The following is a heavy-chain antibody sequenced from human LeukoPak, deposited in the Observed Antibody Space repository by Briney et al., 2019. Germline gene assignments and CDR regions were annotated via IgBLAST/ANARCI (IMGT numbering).Heavy chain of an antibody. CDR2: INHSGRT. J-gene: IGHJ6*02. Sequence: PSETLSLTCAVYGGSFSDYFWGWIRQPPGKGLEWIGEINHSGRTYYNPSLKSRVTISVDTSKNQFSLNLSSVTAADTAVYYCARDVVVVPAAIHYGMDVWGQGTTVAVSS. D-gene: IGHD2-2*01. CDR1: GGSFSDYF. V-gene: IGHV4-34*01. CDR3: ARDVVVVPAAIHYGMDV.